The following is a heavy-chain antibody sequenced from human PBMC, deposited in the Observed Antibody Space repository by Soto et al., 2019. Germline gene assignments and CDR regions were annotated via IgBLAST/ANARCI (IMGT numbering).Heavy chain of an antibody. CDR2: ISWNSGSI. CDR3: AKDKWYSGYHHPFDY. V-gene: IGHV3-9*01. Sequence: PGGSLRLSCAASGFTFDDYAMHWVRQAPGKGLEWVSGISWNSGSIGYADSVKGRFTISRDNAKNSLYLQMNSLRAEDTALYYCAKDKWYSGYHHPFDYWGQGTLVTVSS. CDR1: GFTFDDYA. J-gene: IGHJ4*02. D-gene: IGHD5-12*01.